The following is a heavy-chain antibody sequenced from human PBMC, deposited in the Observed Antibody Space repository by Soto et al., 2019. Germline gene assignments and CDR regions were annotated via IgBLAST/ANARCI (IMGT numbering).Heavy chain of an antibody. CDR2: ISAYNGNT. D-gene: IGHD3-16*02. CDR1: GYSFTSYG. V-gene: IGHV1-18*01. Sequence: PGESLKISCKGSGYSFTSYGISWVRQAPGQGLEWMGWISAYNGNTNYAQKLQGRVTMTTDTSTSTAYMELRSLRSDDTAVYYCARGYQADYWGQGTLVTVSS. J-gene: IGHJ4*02. CDR3: ARGYQADY.